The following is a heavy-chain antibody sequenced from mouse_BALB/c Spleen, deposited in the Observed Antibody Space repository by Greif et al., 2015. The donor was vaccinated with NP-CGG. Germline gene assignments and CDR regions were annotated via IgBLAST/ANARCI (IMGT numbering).Heavy chain of an antibody. CDR1: GYTLSSYW. CDR2: ILPGSGST. CDR3: AKTGTSRYLDY. Sequence: QVQLQQSGAELMKPGASVKISCKATGYTLSSYWIEWVKQRPGHGLEWIGEILPGSGSTNYNEKFKGKATFTADTSSNTAYMQRSSLTSEDSAVYYGAKTGTSRYLDYWGQGTTLTVSS. D-gene: IGHD4-1*01. J-gene: IGHJ2*01. V-gene: IGHV1-9*01.